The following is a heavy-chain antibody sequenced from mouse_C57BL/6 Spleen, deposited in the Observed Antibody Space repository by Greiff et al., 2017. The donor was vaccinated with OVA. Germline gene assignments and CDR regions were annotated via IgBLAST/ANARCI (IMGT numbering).Heavy chain of an antibody. CDR2: ISYDGSN. Sequence: EVQLQESGPGLVKPSQSLSLTCSVTGYSITSGYYWNWIRQFPGNKLEWMGYISYDGSNNYNPSLKNRISITRDTSKNQFFLKLNSVTTEDTATYYCAREDDGYSSYWYFDVWGTGTTVTVSS. J-gene: IGHJ1*03. CDR1: GYSITSGYY. CDR3: AREDDGYSSYWYFDV. V-gene: IGHV3-6*01. D-gene: IGHD2-3*01.